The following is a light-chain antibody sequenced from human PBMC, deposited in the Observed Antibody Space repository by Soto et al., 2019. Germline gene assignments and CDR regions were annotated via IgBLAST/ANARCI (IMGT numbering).Light chain of an antibody. CDR1: QNVTTW. J-gene: IGKJ1*01. Sequence: DIQMTQSPSTLSASVGDSVTLTCRASQNVTTWLAWYQHKPGKAPKLLLYDVTNLESGVPSRFSGSGSGTEFTLTISSLQSDDFATSFCQQYDSYLTFGQGTKVDIK. CDR2: DVT. CDR3: QQYDSYLT. V-gene: IGKV1-5*01.